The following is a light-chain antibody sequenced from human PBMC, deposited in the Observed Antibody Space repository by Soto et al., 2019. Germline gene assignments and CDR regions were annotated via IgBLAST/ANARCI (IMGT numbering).Light chain of an antibody. CDR3: QQYETFSGT. CDR1: QSISSW. J-gene: IGKJ1*01. CDR2: DAS. Sequence: EIRMTQSPSTLSASVGDRVTITCRASQSISSWLAWYQQKPGKAPKLLIYDASSLESGVPSRFSGSGSGTEFTLTISSLQPDDFATYYCQQYETFSGTFGPGTKVDI. V-gene: IGKV1-5*01.